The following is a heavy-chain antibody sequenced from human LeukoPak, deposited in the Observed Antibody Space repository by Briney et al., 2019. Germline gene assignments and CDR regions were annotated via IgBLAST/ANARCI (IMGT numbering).Heavy chain of an antibody. Sequence: GGSLRLSCAASGFTFSSYSMNWVRQAPGKGLEWVSYISSSSSTIYYADSVKGRFTISRDNAKNSLYLQMNSLRAEDTAVYYCARASYRSSSWHWGQGTLVTVSS. J-gene: IGHJ4*02. CDR3: ARASYRSSSWH. D-gene: IGHD6-13*01. CDR2: ISSSSSTI. V-gene: IGHV3-48*04. CDR1: GFTFSSYS.